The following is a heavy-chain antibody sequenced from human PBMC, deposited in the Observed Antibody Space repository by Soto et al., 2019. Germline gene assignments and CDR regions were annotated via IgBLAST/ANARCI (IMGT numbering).Heavy chain of an antibody. CDR2: ISAYNGNT. CDR1: GYTFTSYG. D-gene: IGHD3-3*01. Sequence: ASVKVSCKASGYTFTSYGISWVRQAPGQGLEWMGWISAYNGNTNYAQKLQGRVTMTTDTSTSTAYMELRSLRSDDTAVYYCARDSLPSTYYDFWSGYPIVNFDYWGQGTLVTVSS. CDR3: ARDSLPSTYYDFWSGYPIVNFDY. J-gene: IGHJ4*02. V-gene: IGHV1-18*01.